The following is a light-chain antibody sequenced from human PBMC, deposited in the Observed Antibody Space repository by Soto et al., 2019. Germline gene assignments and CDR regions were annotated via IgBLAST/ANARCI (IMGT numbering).Light chain of an antibody. Sequence: DIQMTQSPSSLSASTGDRVTISCLAIQRVNRYLNWSQQKPGKAPKLMLYAVSTLESRVPSRFSGSGSGRDCTLTISSLQPEDFATYYCQQSHSIPRTFGQGTKVEIK. V-gene: IGKV1-39*01. CDR2: AVS. J-gene: IGKJ1*01. CDR1: QRVNRY. CDR3: QQSHSIPRT.